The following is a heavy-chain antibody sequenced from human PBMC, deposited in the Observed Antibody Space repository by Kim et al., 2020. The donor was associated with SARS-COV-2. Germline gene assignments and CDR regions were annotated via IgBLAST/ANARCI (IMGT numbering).Heavy chain of an antibody. CDR1: GFTFSSYS. D-gene: IGHD3-10*01. Sequence: GGSLRLSCAASGFTFSSYSMNWVRQAPGKGLEWVSSISSSSSYIYYADSVKGRFTISRDNAKNSLYLQMNSLRAEDTAVYYCARDKGTYYYGSGPSAYESPSMLAYNWFDPWGQGTLVTVSS. CDR3: ARDKGTYYYGSGPSAYESPSMLAYNWFDP. V-gene: IGHV3-21*01. J-gene: IGHJ5*02. CDR2: ISSSSSYI.